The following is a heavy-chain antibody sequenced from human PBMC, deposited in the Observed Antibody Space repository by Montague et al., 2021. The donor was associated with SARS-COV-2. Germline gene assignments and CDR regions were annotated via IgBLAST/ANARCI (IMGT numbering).Heavy chain of an antibody. J-gene: IGHJ4*02. CDR2: ISSSSSYT. CDR3: ARSRSLGSGLSFPSWYSDD. D-gene: IGHD5-12*01. Sequence: SLRLSCPASGFAFSDYYMSWIRQAPGKGLEWVSYISSSSSYTNYADSVKGRFTISRDNAKNSLYLQMNNLRAEDTAVYYCARSRSLGSGLSFPSWYSDDWGQGTLVTVTP. V-gene: IGHV3-11*03. CDR1: GFAFSDYY.